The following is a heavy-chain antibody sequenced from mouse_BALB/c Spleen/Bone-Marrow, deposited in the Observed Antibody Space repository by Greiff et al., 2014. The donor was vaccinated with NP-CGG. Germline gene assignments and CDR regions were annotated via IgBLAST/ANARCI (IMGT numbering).Heavy chain of an antibody. D-gene: IGHD2-14*01. V-gene: IGHV5-17*02. CDR3: ARSRYDVGWFAY. J-gene: IGHJ3*01. Sequence: VQLQQSGGGLVQPGGSRKLSCAASGFTSSSFGMHWVRQAPEKGLEWVAYIISGSNTIYYADTVKGRFTISRDNPKNTLFLQMTSLRSEDTAMYYCARSRYDVGWFAYWGQGTLVTVSA. CDR2: IISGSNTI. CDR1: GFTSSSFG.